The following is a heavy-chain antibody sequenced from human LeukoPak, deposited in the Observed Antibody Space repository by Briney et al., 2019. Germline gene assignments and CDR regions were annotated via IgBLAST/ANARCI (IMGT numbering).Heavy chain of an antibody. CDR1: GLSFSNSE. D-gene: IGHD3-22*01. V-gene: IGHV3-48*03. J-gene: IGHJ4*02. Sequence: GGSLRLSCAASGLSFSNSEVKWARQAPGKGLEWVSYISSSGNTIYYADSVKGRFTISRDNAKNSLYLQMNSLRAEDTAAYYCARASFSYDSTTYYYEDYWGQGTLVTVSS. CDR2: ISSSGNTI. CDR3: ARASFSYDSTTYYYEDY.